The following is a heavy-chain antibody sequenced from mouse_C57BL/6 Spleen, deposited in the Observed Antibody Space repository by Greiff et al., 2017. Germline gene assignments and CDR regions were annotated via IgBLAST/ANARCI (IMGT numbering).Heavy chain of an antibody. Sequence: VKLQQPGTELVKPGASVKLSCKASGYTFTSYWMHWVKQRPGQGLEWIGNTNPSNGGTNYNEKFKSKATLTVDKSSSTAYMQLSSLTSEDSAVYYSARSYYGSHYYAMDNWGQETSDTASS. CDR2: TNPSNGGT. V-gene: IGHV1-53*01. CDR3: ARSYYGSHYYAMDN. CDR1: GYTFTSYW. D-gene: IGHD1-1*01. J-gene: IGHJ4*01.